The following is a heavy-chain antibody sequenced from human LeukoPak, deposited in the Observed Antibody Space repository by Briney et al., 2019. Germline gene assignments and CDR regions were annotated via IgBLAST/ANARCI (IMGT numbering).Heavy chain of an antibody. V-gene: IGHV3-48*03. D-gene: IGHD5-24*01. Sequence: GGSLRLSCAASGFTFSSYEMNWVRQAPGKGLQWVSDISSSGTTIYYADSVKGRFTISRDNAKNSLYLQMNSLRAEDTAVYYCARGGRWHSPGDWGQGTLVTVSS. CDR3: ARGGRWHSPGD. J-gene: IGHJ4*02. CDR2: ISSSGTTI. CDR1: GFTFSSYE.